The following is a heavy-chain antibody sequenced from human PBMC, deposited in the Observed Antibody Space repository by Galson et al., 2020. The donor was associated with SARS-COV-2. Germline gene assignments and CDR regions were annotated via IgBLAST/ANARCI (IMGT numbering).Heavy chain of an antibody. CDR2: MNPNSGNT. CDR3: ARAFTYDFWSERFDP. J-gene: IGHJ5*02. CDR1: GYTFTSYD. V-gene: IGHV1-8*01. D-gene: IGHD3-3*01. Sequence: ASVKVSCKASGYTFTSYDINWVRQATGQGLEWMGWMNPNSGNTGYAQKFQGRVTMTRNTSISTAYMELSSLRSKDTAVYYCARAFTYDFWSERFDPWGQGTLVTVSS.